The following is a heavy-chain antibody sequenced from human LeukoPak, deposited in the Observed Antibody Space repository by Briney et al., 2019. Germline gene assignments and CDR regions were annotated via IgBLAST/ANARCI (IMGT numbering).Heavy chain of an antibody. V-gene: IGHV4-4*02. CDR2: IYHSGRP. CDR1: GGSNSRSNW. J-gene: IGHJ4*02. D-gene: IGHD5-12*01. CDR3: ARGIRGWLRSAEFDY. Sequence: SETLSLTCAVSGGSNSRSNWWSWAGQPPGTGLEGIGSIYHSGRPYYNPSLKSRVTISVDTSKTQFSLKLSSVTAADTAVYYCARGIRGWLRSAEFDYWGQGTLVTVSS.